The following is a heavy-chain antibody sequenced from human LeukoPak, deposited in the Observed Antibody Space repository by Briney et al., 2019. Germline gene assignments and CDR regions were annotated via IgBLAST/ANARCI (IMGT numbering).Heavy chain of an antibody. Sequence: GGSLRLSCTASGFTLSSYEMSWIRQAPGKGLEWVSSIDYSGGDTHYADSVKGRFTISRDNSKDTLYLQMNSLRADDTAVYYCARGKRLRYFDRTKYYFDYWGQGTLVTVSS. J-gene: IGHJ4*02. V-gene: IGHV3-23*01. CDR3: ARGKRLRYFDRTKYYFDY. D-gene: IGHD3-9*01. CDR2: IDYSGGDT. CDR1: GFTLSSYE.